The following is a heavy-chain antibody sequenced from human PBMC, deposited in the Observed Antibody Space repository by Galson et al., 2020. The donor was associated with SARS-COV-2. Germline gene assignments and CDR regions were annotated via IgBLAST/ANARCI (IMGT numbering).Heavy chain of an antibody. J-gene: IGHJ5*02. Sequence: SETLYLTCIVSGGSVTSRSYFWAWIRQPPGKGLEWIGSSHYSGQVSYTPSLKGRVTISVDTSKNQFSLRLNSVTAADTAVYYCARQSIAIELWLEGGDWFDPWGQGTLVTVSS. CDR3: ARQSIAIELWLEGGDWFDP. CDR2: SHYSGQV. V-gene: IGHV4-39*01. CDR1: GGSVTSRSYF. D-gene: IGHD5-18*01.